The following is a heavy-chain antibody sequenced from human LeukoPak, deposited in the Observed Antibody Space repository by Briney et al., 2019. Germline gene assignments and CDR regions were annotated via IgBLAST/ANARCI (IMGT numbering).Heavy chain of an antibody. CDR1: GFTFTTYA. Sequence: GGSLRLSCAASGFTFTTYAMFWVRQAPGKGLEWVSAISPSGSRTYYADSVKGRFTISRDNSKNTLYLQMNSLRAEDTALYYCAKEGGIVTAGTHIKGDYWGQGTLLTVSS. D-gene: IGHD2-2*01. CDR3: AKEGGIVTAGTHIKGDY. J-gene: IGHJ4*02. V-gene: IGHV3-23*01. CDR2: ISPSGSRT.